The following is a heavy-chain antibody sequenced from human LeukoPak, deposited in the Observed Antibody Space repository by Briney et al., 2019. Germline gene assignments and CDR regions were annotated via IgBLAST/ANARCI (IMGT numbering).Heavy chain of an antibody. Sequence: GGSLRLSCAASGFTVSSNFMSWVSQAPGKGLEWVSVIYSGGTTYYADSVKGRFTISRDISKNTLHLQMNSLRAEDTAVYYCARDGYGYNYMDVWGRGTTVTVSS. V-gene: IGHV3-53*01. J-gene: IGHJ6*03. CDR2: IYSGGTT. D-gene: IGHD5-12*01. CDR3: ARDGYGYNYMDV. CDR1: GFTVSSNF.